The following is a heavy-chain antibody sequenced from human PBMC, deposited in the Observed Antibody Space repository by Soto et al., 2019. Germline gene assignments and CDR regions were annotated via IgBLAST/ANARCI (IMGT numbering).Heavy chain of an antibody. CDR2: IYYSGNT. J-gene: IGHJ4*02. D-gene: IGHD2-2*01. CDR1: GGSISSGGSY. V-gene: IGHV4-30-4*01. CDR3: VRYCSTTKCPFDY. Sequence: PSETLSLTCTVSGGSISSGGSYWGWIRQPPGKGLEWIGYIYYSGNTYFNPSLKSRVTLSVDTSKNQFSLSLSSVTAADTAVYYCVRYCSTTKCPFDYWGQGTLVTAPQ.